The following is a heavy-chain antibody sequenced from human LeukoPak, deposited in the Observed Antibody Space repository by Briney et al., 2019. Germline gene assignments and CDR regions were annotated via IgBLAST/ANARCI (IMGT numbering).Heavy chain of an antibody. Sequence: PGGSLRLSCAASGFTFSSNVMIWVRQAPGKGLEWVSSIPARGGSTYYADSVKGRFTISRDNSKNSLYLQMNSLRAEDTAVYYCAKESSGGWYFDYWGQGTLVTVSS. J-gene: IGHJ4*02. CDR2: IPARGGST. V-gene: IGHV3-23*01. CDR1: GFTFSSNV. CDR3: AKESSGGWYFDY. D-gene: IGHD6-19*01.